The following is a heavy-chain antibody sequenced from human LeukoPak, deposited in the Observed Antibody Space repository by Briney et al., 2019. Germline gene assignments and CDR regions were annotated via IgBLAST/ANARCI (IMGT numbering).Heavy chain of an antibody. CDR3: ARDVAVAGYYYYYGMDV. D-gene: IGHD6-19*01. J-gene: IGHJ6*02. CDR1: GGSISSYY. V-gene: IGHV4-4*07. Sequence: SETLSLTCTVSGGSISSYYWSWIRQPAGEGLEWIGRIYTSGSTNYNPSLKSRVTMSVDTSKNQFSLKLSSVTAADTAVYYCARDVAVAGYYYYYGMDVWGQGTTVTVSS. CDR2: IYTSGST.